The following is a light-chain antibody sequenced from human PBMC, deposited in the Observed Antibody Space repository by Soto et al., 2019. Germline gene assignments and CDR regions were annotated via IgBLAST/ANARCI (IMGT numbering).Light chain of an antibody. V-gene: IGKV3-11*01. CDR1: RSVSSS. Sequence: EIVLTQSPATLSLSPGEGTTLSCRAGRSVSSSVAWYQQKHGQAPRLLIYDASNRATDIPVRFSGSGSGTDFTLTISSLEPEDFAVYYCQQRSDWVTFGGGTKVEL. J-gene: IGKJ4*01. CDR3: QQRSDWVT. CDR2: DAS.